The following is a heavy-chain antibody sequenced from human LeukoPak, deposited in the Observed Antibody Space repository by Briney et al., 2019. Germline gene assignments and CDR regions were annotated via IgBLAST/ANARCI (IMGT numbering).Heavy chain of an antibody. Sequence: ASVKVSCKASGYTFTSYGISWVRQAPGQGLERMGWISAYNGNTNYAQKLQGRVTITTDTSTSTAYMELRSLRSDDTAVYYCARDLSASSGRNSGGYWGQGTLVTVSS. J-gene: IGHJ4*02. V-gene: IGHV1-18*01. CDR2: ISAYNGNT. D-gene: IGHD3-22*01. CDR3: ARDLSASSGRNSGGY. CDR1: GYTFTSYG.